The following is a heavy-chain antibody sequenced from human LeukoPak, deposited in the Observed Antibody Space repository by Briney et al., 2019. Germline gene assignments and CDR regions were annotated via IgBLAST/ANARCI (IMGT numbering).Heavy chain of an antibody. J-gene: IGHJ4*02. V-gene: IGHV3-23*01. CDR1: GFTFSSYA. Sequence: GRSLRLSCAASGFTFSSYAMNWVRQAPGKGLEWVSIVSGSGDSTYYADSVKGRFTISRDNSKNTLYLQMNSLRTEDTAVYYCAKVVYDFWSGYDYWGQGTLVTVSS. CDR3: AKVVYDFWSGYDY. D-gene: IGHD3-3*01. CDR2: VSGSGDST.